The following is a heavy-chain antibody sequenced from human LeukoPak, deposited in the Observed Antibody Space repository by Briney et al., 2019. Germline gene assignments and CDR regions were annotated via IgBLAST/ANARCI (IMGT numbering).Heavy chain of an antibody. CDR2: VYHGGST. D-gene: IGHD3-10*01. CDR3: ARHVRFITMVRGVINNNWFDP. J-gene: IGHJ5*02. Sequence: PSETLSLTCTVSGNSLSSGYYWGWIRQPPGKGLEWIGSVYHGGSTYYNPSLKSRVTISVDTSKNQFSLRLTSVTAADTAVYYCARHVRFITMVRGVINNNWFDPGGQGTLVTVSS. V-gene: IGHV4-38-2*02. CDR1: GNSLSSGYY.